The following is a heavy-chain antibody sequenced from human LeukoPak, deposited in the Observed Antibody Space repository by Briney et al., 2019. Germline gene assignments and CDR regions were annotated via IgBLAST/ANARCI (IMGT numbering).Heavy chain of an antibody. CDR3: ARKTGDC. Sequence: GGSLRLSCAASGFTFTSYSMDWVRQAPGKGLEWVSTISGGGGSTYYADSVKGRFTISRDNSKNTLYLQVNSLRVEDTAVYSCARKTGDCWGQGPLVIVSS. CDR1: GFTFTSYS. J-gene: IGHJ4*02. D-gene: IGHD1-14*01. CDR2: ISGGGGST. V-gene: IGHV3-23*01.